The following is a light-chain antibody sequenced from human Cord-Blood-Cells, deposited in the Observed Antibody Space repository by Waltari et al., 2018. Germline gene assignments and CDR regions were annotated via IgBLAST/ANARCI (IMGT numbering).Light chain of an antibody. CDR3: SSYTSSSTWV. CDR2: DVS. V-gene: IGLV2-14*01. J-gene: IGLJ3*02. Sequence: QSALTQPASVSGSPGQSITISCTGTSSDVGGYNYVPWYQQHPGKAPKLMIYDVSKRPSGFSNRFSGSKSGNTASLTISGLQAEDEADYYCSSYTSSSTWVFGGGTKLTVL. CDR1: SSDVGGYNY.